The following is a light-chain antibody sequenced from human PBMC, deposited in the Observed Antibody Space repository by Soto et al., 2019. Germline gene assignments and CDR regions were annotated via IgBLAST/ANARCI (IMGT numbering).Light chain of an antibody. CDR2: GAS. Sequence: EIVLTQSPGTLSLSPGERATLSCRASQSVSSSYLAWYQQKPGQTPRLLIYGASTRPTGIPARFSGSGSGTEFTLTIISLQSEDFAVYYCQQYNNWPRTFGQGTKV. J-gene: IGKJ1*01. CDR1: QSVSSSY. V-gene: IGKV3D-15*01. CDR3: QQYNNWPRT.